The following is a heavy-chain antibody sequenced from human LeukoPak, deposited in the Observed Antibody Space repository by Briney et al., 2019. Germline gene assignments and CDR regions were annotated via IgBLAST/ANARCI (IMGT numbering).Heavy chain of an antibody. CDR2: IDTSDNTI. D-gene: IGHD6-19*01. Sequence: GGSLRLSCAASGFTFSSYELNWVRQAPGKGLEWVSYIDTSDNTIYYADSVKGRFTISRDNAKNSLFLQMNSLRAEDTAVYYCARDGGWGLFFDYWGQGTLVTVSS. V-gene: IGHV3-48*03. CDR1: GFTFSSYE. CDR3: ARDGGWGLFFDY. J-gene: IGHJ4*02.